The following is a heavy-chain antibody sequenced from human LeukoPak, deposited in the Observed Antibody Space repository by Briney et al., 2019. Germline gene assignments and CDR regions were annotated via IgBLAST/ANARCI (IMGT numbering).Heavy chain of an antibody. D-gene: IGHD3-10*01. CDR2: INSDGTST. CDR1: GFTFSSYW. J-gene: IGHJ4*02. Sequence: PGGSLRLSCPASGFTFSSYWMHWVRQAPGKGLAWVSRINSDGTSTFYADCVKGRFTTSRDNAENTVYLQMNSLRADDTAVYYCARIPGGSGSQYDYWGQGTLVIVSS. V-gene: IGHV3-74*01. CDR3: ARIPGGSGSQYDY.